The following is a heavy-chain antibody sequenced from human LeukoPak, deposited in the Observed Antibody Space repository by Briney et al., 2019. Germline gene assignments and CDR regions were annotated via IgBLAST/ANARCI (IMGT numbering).Heavy chain of an antibody. CDR3: AREYSSSYIGYYYGMDV. J-gene: IGHJ6*02. Sequence: WGSLRLSCAPSGFTFSSYWMSWVRQAPGKGLEWVANIKQDGSEKYYVDSVKGRFTISRDNTKNSLYLQMNSLRAEDTAVYYCAREYSSSYIGYYYGMDVWGQGTTVTVSS. CDR1: GFTFSSYW. D-gene: IGHD6-6*01. V-gene: IGHV3-7*01. CDR2: IKQDGSEK.